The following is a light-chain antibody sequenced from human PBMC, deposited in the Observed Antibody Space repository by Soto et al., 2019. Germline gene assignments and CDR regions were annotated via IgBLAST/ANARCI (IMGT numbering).Light chain of an antibody. CDR1: QSVSSS. J-gene: IGKJ5*01. CDR3: QQYGSSPSIT. V-gene: IGKV3-15*01. Sequence: EIMMTQSPPTLSVSPGERATLSCRASQSVSSSLAWYQQKPGQAPRLLIYGASTRATGTPARFSGSGSGTEFTLTISSLQSEDFAVYYCQQYGSSPSITFGQGTRLEIK. CDR2: GAS.